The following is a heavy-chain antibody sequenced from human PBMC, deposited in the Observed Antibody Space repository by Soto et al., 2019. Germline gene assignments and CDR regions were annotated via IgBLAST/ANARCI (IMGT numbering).Heavy chain of an antibody. CDR3: VRGGRGYTRDDVFDI. D-gene: IGHD3-16*02. CDR1: GFTFSSYS. J-gene: IGHJ3*02. Sequence: EVQLVESGGGLVKPGGSLRLSCVDSGFTFSSYSMNWVRQAPGKGLEWVSSISSSSSPIFYADSLKGRFTISRDNAKNSLYLQINSLRAEDTAVYYCVRGGRGYTRDDVFDIWGQWSMVTVSS. V-gene: IGHV3-21*06. CDR2: ISSSSSPI.